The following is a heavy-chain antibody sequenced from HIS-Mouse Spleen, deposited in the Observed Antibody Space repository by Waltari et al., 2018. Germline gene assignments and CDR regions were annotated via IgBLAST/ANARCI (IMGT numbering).Heavy chain of an antibody. CDR2: ISSSSSYI. CDR3: ARDLPTGRGLRHAFDI. J-gene: IGHJ3*02. V-gene: IGHV3-21*01. Sequence: EVQLVESGGGLVKPGGSLRLSCAASGFTFSSYSMNWVRQAPGKGLEWVSSISSSSSYIYYADSVKGRFTISRDNAKNSLYLQMNSLRAEDTAVYYCARDLPTGRGLRHAFDIWGQGTMVTVSS. CDR1: GFTFSSYS.